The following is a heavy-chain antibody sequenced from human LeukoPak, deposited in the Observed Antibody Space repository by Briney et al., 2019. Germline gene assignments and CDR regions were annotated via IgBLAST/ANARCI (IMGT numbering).Heavy chain of an antibody. V-gene: IGHV4-34*01. Sequence: SETLSLTCAVYGGSFRGYYWSWIRQPPGKGLEWIGEINHSGSTNYNPSLKSRVTISVDTSKNQFSLKLSSVTAADTAVYYCARASSDHYYYGMDVWGQGTTVTVSS. CDR2: INHSGST. D-gene: IGHD2-15*01. CDR1: GGSFRGYY. CDR3: ARASSDHYYYGMDV. J-gene: IGHJ6*02.